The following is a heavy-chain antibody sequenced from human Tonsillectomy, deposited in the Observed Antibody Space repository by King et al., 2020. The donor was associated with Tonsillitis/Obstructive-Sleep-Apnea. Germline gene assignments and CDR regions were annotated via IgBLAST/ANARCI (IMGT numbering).Heavy chain of an antibody. CDR3: ARVVVVPAAIRYYYYYMDV. J-gene: IGHJ6*03. CDR1: GGSISSGGYY. D-gene: IGHD2-2*01. CDR2: IYYSGST. V-gene: IGHV4-31*01. Sequence: LQESGPGLVKPSQTLSLTCTVSGGSISSGGYYWSWIRQHPGKGLEWIGYIYYSGSTYYNPSLTSLVTISVDTSKNQFSLKLSSVTAADTAVYYCARVVVVPAAIRYYYYYMDVWGKGTTVTVSS.